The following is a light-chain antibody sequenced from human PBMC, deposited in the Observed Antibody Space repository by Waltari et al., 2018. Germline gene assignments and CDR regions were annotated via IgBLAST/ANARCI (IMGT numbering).Light chain of an antibody. J-gene: IGKJ1*01. V-gene: IGKV2-28*01. CDR3: MQALQTPWT. CDR2: VGS. CDR1: QSLLDRNGYNL. Sequence: DIVVSQSPLSLPVTPGAPASISGSSIQSLLDRNGYNLLDWYLQKPGQSPQLLIYVGSNRASGVPDRFSGSGSGRDFTLKISRVEAEDVGVYYCMQALQTPWTFGQGTKVEIK.